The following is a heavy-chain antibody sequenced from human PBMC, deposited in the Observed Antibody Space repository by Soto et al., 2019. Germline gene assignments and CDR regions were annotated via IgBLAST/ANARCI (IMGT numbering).Heavy chain of an antibody. J-gene: IGHJ4*02. V-gene: IGHV3-7*03. CDR3: AKTYTGEWLLSFDY. D-gene: IGHD3-3*01. CDR2: IKHDGTER. CDR1: GITTSTYL. Sequence: GGSLRLSCAASGITTSTYLLGCFRQAPWRGLDWLATIKHDGTERYYMDSLKGRFTISRDNDINSLYLQMSSLRAEDTAVYYCAKTYTGEWLLSFDYWGQGTLVTVSS.